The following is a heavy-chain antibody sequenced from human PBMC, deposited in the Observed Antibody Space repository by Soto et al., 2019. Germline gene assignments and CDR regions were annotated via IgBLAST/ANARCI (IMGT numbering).Heavy chain of an antibody. Sequence: TLCLTCTVSGGSVSNSNYYWGWIRQSQGKGLEWIGSVYYRGRSYSKSSVKSRVTISVDTSKNQFSLNLNSVTASDTAVYFCVCQRTSVLTQAYFDYWGPGALVTVSS. CDR1: GGSVSNSNYY. D-gene: IGHD2-8*01. J-gene: IGHJ4*02. CDR3: VCQRTSVLTQAYFDY. V-gene: IGHV4-39*01. CDR2: VYYRGRS.